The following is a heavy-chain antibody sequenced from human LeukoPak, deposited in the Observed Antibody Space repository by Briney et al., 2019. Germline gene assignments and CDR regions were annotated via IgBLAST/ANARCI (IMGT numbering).Heavy chain of an antibody. CDR1: GFTFSSYS. D-gene: IGHD1-26*01. CDR3: AKDHVPANKWELPDY. J-gene: IGHJ4*02. CDR2: ISSSSSYI. Sequence: GGSLRLSCAASGFTFSSYSMNWVRQAPGKGLEWVSSISSSSSYIYYADSVKGRFTISRDNAKNTLYLQMNSLRAEDTAVYYCAKDHVPANKWELPDYWGQGTLVTVSS. V-gene: IGHV3-21*01.